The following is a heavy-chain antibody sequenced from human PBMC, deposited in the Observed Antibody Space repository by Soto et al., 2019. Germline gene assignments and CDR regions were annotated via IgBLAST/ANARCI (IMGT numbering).Heavy chain of an antibody. CDR2: ISTYNGNT. CDR1: DYTFTSYG. CDR3: ARVRYQRPSGATEDYYYYGMDV. V-gene: IGHV1-18*04. D-gene: IGHD2-2*01. J-gene: IGHJ6*01. Sequence: ASVKVSCKASDYTFTSYGISWVRQAPGQGLEWMGWISTYNGNTNYAQKVQGRVTMTTDTSTSTAYMELRSLRSDDTAVYYCARVRYQRPSGATEDYYYYGMDVWG.